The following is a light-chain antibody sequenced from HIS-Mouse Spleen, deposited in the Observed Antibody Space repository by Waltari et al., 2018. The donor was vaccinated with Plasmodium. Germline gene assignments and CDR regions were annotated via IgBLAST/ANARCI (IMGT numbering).Light chain of an antibody. J-gene: IGLJ1*01. CDR3: AAWDDSLNGYV. CDR1: RSNLGTTT. V-gene: IGLV1-44*01. CDR2: SNN. Sequence: QSVLTPPPSASGTPGQGATIPYSGTRSNLGTTTGNCYQQPPGTAPKLLIYSNNQRPSGVPDRFSGSKSGTSASLAISGLQSEDEADYYCAAWDDSLNGYVFGTGTKVTVL.